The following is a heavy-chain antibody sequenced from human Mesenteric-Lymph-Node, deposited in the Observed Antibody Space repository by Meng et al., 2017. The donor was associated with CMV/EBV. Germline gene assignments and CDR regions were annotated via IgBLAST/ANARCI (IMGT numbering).Heavy chain of an antibody. J-gene: IGHJ4*02. D-gene: IGHD2-2*01. Sequence: GGTFSKYAIRWVRQAPGQGLEWMGGFIPIFAKADYAQKFQGRVTITADDSTSMAYMELSSLRSDDTAVYYCARACSSSSCYGNFDYWGQGTLVTVSS. CDR1: GGTFSKYA. CDR2: FIPIFAKA. CDR3: ARACSSSSCYGNFDY. V-gene: IGHV1-69*01.